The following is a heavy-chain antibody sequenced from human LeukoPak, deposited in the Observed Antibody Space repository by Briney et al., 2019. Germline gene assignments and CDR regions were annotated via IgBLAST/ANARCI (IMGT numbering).Heavy chain of an antibody. D-gene: IGHD4-17*01. J-gene: IGHJ5*02. Sequence: SGTLSLTCAVSGGSISSSNWWSWVRQPPGKGLEWIGEVYHSGSTSYNPSLKSRVTISVDKSKNQFSLNLSSVTAADTAVYYCARHPDSDYGDYWFDPWGQGTLVTVSS. CDR3: ARHPDSDYGDYWFDP. CDR1: GGSISSSNW. V-gene: IGHV4-4*02. CDR2: VYHSGST.